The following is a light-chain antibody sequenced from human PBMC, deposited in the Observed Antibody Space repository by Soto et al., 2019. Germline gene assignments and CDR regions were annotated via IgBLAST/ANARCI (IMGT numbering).Light chain of an antibody. Sequence: DIQMNQSPSSLSASFGDSATIXXRASQSIRCYLNGYQQKPGAAPQVXLDWASTLHSGGPSRFSGSGDGTHFTLTSSSLQPEAVATYSCQKYQGAPGTFGPGTKVEIK. CDR2: WAS. J-gene: IGKJ1*01. V-gene: IGKV1-27*01. CDR1: QSIRCY. CDR3: QKYQGAPGT.